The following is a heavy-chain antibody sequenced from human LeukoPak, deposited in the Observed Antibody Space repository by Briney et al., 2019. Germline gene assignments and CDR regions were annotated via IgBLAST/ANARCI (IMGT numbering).Heavy chain of an antibody. J-gene: IGHJ4*02. D-gene: IGHD5-24*01. CDR3: AREYSGWLQLFDY. V-gene: IGHV3-66*01. CDR2: IYSGGST. Sequence: GGSLTLSCAASGFTVSSKYMRWVRQAPGKGLEWVSVIYSGGSTYYADSVKGRFIISRDNSKNTVYLQMNSLRAEDTAVYYCAREYSGWLQLFDYWGQGTLVTVSS. CDR1: GFTVSSKY.